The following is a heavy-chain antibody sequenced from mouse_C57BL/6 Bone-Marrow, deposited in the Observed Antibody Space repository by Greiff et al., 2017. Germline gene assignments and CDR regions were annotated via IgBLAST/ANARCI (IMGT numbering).Heavy chain of an antibody. CDR2: ISSGGDYT. V-gene: IGHV5-9-1*02. Sequence: EVQVLESGAGLVKPGGSLKLSCAASGFTFSSYAMSWVRQTPEKRLEWVAYISSGGDYTYYAGTVKGRFTISSDNARNTLYLQMSSLKSEDTAVDYCTRGAHAAARGGFAYWGQGTLVTVSA. J-gene: IGHJ3*01. D-gene: IGHD3-3*01. CDR3: TRGAHAAARGGFAY. CDR1: GFTFSSYA.